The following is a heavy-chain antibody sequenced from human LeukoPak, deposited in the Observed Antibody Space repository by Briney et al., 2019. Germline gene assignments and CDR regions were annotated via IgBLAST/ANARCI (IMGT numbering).Heavy chain of an antibody. CDR1: GYTFTSYA. D-gene: IGHD6-13*01. CDR3: AREAAPGIAAAGDYYYYYYMGV. Sequence: ASVKVSCKASGYTFTSYAMNWVRQAPGQGLEWMGWINTNTGNPTYAQGFTGRFVFSLDTSVSTAYLQISSLKAEDTAVYYCAREAAPGIAAAGDYYYYYYMGVWGKGTTVTVSS. V-gene: IGHV7-4-1*02. J-gene: IGHJ6*03. CDR2: INTNTGNP.